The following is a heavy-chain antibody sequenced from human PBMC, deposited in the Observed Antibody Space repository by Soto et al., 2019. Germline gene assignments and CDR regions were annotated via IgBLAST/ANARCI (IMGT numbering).Heavy chain of an antibody. CDR3: PRSDWFDP. CDR1: GFTFSGYW. V-gene: IGHV3-74*03. Sequence: QLVESGGGLVQPGGSLRLSCAASGFTFSGYWMHWDRQAPGKGLVWVSRIKNDGSITTYADSVKGRFTISRDKVKNTLSLQMNSLRAEDTGVYYCPRSDWFDPWGQGTLVTVSS. J-gene: IGHJ5*02. CDR2: IKNDGSIT.